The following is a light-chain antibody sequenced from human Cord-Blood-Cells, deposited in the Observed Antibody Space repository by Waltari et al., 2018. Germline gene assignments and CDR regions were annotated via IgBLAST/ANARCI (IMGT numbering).Light chain of an antibody. J-gene: IGLJ2*01. V-gene: IGLV2-23*01. CDR3: CSYACSSTVV. CDR2: EGS. CDR1: SSDVGSYNH. Sequence: QSALTQPASVSGSPGPSITISCTGTSSDVGSYNHVSWYQQHPGKAPKLMIYEGSKRPSGVSNRFSGSKSVNTASLTISGLQAEDEADYYCCSYACSSTVVFGGGTKLTVL.